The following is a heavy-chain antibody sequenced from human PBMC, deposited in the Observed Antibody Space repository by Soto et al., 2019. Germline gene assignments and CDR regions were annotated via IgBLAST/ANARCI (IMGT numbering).Heavy chain of an antibody. Sequence: PSETLSLTCTVYGGSISSYYWSWIRQPPGKGLEWIGYIYYSGSTNYNPSLKSRVTISVDTSKNQFSLKLSSVTAADTAVYYCAREVVLRFLEWPFPDVWGQGTTVTVSS. CDR2: IYYSGST. D-gene: IGHD3-3*01. V-gene: IGHV4-59*01. J-gene: IGHJ6*02. CDR1: GGSISSYY. CDR3: AREVVLRFLEWPFPDV.